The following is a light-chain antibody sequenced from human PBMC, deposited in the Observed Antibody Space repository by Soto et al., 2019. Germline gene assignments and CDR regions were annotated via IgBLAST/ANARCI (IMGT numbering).Light chain of an antibody. CDR2: LDSDGSH. V-gene: IGLV4-69*01. Sequence: QPVLTQSPSASASLGASVKLTCTLSSGHSSYAIAWHQQQPEKGPRYLMKLDSDGSHTKGDAIPDRFSGSSSGAERYLTFSGLQSEDEADYYCQTWGTGIHVVFGGGTKVTVL. CDR3: QTWGTGIHVV. J-gene: IGLJ2*01. CDR1: SGHSSYA.